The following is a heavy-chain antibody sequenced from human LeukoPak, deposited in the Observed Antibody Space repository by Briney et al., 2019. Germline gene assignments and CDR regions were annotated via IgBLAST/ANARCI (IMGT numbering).Heavy chain of an antibody. CDR1: GFTFSSYS. D-gene: IGHD3-10*01. CDR3: ARVGFGELSAVFDY. J-gene: IGHJ4*02. CDR2: ISSSSSYI. Sequence: GGSLRLSCAASGFTFSSYSMNWVRQAPGKGLEWVSSISSSSSYIYYADSVKGRFTISRDSAKNSLYLQMNSLRAEDTAVYYCARVGFGELSAVFDYWGQGTLVTVSS. V-gene: IGHV3-21*01.